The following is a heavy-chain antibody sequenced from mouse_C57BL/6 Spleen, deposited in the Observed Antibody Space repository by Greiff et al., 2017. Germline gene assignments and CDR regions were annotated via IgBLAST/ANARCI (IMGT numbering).Heavy chain of an antibody. CDR3: ARQATTVGDY. CDR2: IYPGDGDT. Sequence: VNVVESGPELVKPGASVKISCKASGYAFSSSWMNWVKQRPGKGLEWIGRIYPGDGDTNYNGKFKGKATLTADKSSSTAYMQLSSLTSEDSAVYFCARQATTVGDYWGQGTTLTVSS. V-gene: IGHV1-82*01. CDR1: GYAFSSSW. D-gene: IGHD1-1*01. J-gene: IGHJ2*01.